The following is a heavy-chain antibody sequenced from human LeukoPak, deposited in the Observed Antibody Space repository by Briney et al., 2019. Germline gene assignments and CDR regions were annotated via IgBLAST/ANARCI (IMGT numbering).Heavy chain of an antibody. CDR2: IYYSGST. CDR3: ARGLRRRWLQQGDY. V-gene: IGHV4-39*07. CDR1: GGSISSSNYY. Sequence: SETLSLTCTVSGGSISSSNYYWGWIRQPPGKGLEWIGSIYYSGSTYYNPSLKSRVTISVDTSKNQFSLKLSSVTAADTAVYYCARGLRRRWLQQGDYWGQGTLVTVSS. D-gene: IGHD5-24*01. J-gene: IGHJ4*02.